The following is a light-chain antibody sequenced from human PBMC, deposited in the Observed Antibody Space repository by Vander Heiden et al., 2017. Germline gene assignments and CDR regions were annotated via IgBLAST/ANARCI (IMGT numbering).Light chain of an antibody. CDR1: QSISDY. CDR2: TAS. J-gene: IGKJ2*01. Sequence: DIQITQSPSSLSASVGDRVTITCRASQSISDYLVWYQQRPGKAPKLLIYTASSLQSGVPSRFSGSASGTDFTLTITDLQPEDFATYYCQQSYIIPHTFGQGTKLEIK. V-gene: IGKV1-39*01. CDR3: QQSYIIPHT.